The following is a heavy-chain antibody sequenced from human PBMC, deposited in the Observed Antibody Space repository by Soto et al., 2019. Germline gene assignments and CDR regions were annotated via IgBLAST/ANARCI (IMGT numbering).Heavy chain of an antibody. D-gene: IGHD3-10*01. Sequence: SVKVSCKASGGTFSSYAISWVRQAPGQGLEWMGGIIPIFGTANYAQKFQGRVTITADESTSTAYMELSSLRSEDTAVYYCARASGSYYNALTQHFDYWGQGTLVTVSS. CDR2: IIPIFGTA. V-gene: IGHV1-69*13. J-gene: IGHJ4*02. CDR1: GGTFSSYA. CDR3: ARASGSYYNALTQHFDY.